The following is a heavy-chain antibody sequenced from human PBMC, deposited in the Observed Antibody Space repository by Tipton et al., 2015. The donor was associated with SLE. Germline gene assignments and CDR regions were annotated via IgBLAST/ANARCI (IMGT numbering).Heavy chain of an antibody. CDR1: GFTFSSYS. V-gene: IGHV3-21*01. CDR2: ISSSSSYI. J-gene: IGHJ5*02. Sequence: SLRLSCAASGFTFSSYSMNWVRQAPGKGLEWVSSISSSSSYIYYADSVKGRFTISRDNAKNSLYLQMNSLRAEDTAVYYCARDPTSSSWYPNWFDPWGQGTLVTVSS. CDR3: ARDPTSSSWYPNWFDP. D-gene: IGHD6-13*01.